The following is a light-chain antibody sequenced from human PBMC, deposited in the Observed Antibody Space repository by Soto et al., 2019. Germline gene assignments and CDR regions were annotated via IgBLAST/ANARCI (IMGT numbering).Light chain of an antibody. CDR2: EDS. CDR1: GANIASNF. V-gene: IGLV6-57*04. Sequence: NFMLTQPQSVSESPGKTVTISCTRSGANIASNFVQWYQQRPGRAPTTVIYEDSQRPSGIPDRFSASIDSSSNSASLTISGLQTEDEADYYCSSYAERNSVLFGGGTKLTVL. CDR3: SSYAERNSVL. J-gene: IGLJ3*02.